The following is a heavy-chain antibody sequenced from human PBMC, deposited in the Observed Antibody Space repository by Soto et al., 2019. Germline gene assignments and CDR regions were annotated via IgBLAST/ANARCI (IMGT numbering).Heavy chain of an antibody. J-gene: IGHJ5*02. CDR3: ARDQFEYCSGGSCSWFDP. D-gene: IGHD2-15*01. V-gene: IGHV1-18*01. CDR1: GYTFTSYG. Sequence: ASVKVSCKASGYTFTSYGISWVRQAPGQGLEWMGWTSAYNGNTNYAQKLQGRVTMTTDTSTSTAYMELRSLRSDDTAVYYCARDQFEYCSGGSCSWFDPWGQGTLVTVPS. CDR2: TSAYNGNT.